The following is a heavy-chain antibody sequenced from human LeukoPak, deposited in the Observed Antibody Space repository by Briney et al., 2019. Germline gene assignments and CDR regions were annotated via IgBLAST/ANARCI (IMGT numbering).Heavy chain of an antibody. Sequence: SQTLSLTCTVSGDSISSGDYYWSWIRQPAGKGLEWIGRISSSGSTNYNPSLKSRVTISVDTSKNQFSLKVNSVTAADTAVYYCARITILNLSWFDPWGQGTLVTVSS. J-gene: IGHJ5*02. CDR1: GDSISSGDYY. CDR3: ARITILNLSWFDP. D-gene: IGHD2-2*01. CDR2: ISSSGST. V-gene: IGHV4-61*02.